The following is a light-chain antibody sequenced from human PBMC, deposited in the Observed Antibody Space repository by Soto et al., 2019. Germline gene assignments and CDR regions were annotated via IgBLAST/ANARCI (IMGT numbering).Light chain of an antibody. J-gene: IGKJ2*01. CDR2: WAS. CDR3: QQYYSTPYT. Sequence: DIVMTQSADSLAVSLGERATINCKSSQSVLYRSNNENYLAWYQQKPGQPPKLLIYWASTRESGVPDRFSGSGSGTDFTLTISSLQAEDVAVYYCQQYYSTPYTFGQGTKLEIK. CDR1: QSVLYRSNNENY. V-gene: IGKV4-1*01.